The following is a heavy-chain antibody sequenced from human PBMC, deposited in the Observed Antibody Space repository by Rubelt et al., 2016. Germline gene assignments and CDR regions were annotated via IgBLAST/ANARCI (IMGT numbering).Heavy chain of an antibody. D-gene: IGHD2-2*01. CDR2: IYYRGST. Sequence: QLQLQESGPGLVKPSETLSLTCTVSGGSISSSSYYWGWIRQPPGKGLEWIGSIYYRGSTYYNPTLKRRVIMSGERAKNQFTRKRRSVIAGDTAVYYWAMTNIVVVPAAILFDYWGQGTLVTVSS. CDR1: GGSISSSSYY. V-gene: IGHV4-39*01. J-gene: IGHJ4*02. CDR3: AMTNIVVVPAAILFDY.